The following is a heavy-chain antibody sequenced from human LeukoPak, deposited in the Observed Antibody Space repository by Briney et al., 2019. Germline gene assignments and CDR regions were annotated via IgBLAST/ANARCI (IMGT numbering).Heavy chain of an antibody. Sequence: GGSLRLSCAASGFTVSSNYMSWARQAPGKGLEWVSVIYSGGSTYYSDSVKGRFPISRDNSKNTLYLQMNSLRAEDTAVYYCARDFDYGDSAYYFDYWGQGTLVTVSS. CDR2: IYSGGST. CDR1: GFTVSSNY. V-gene: IGHV3-66*02. J-gene: IGHJ4*02. D-gene: IGHD4-17*01. CDR3: ARDFDYGDSAYYFDY.